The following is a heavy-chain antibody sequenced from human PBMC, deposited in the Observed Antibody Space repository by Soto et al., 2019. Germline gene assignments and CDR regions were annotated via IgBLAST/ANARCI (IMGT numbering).Heavy chain of an antibody. J-gene: IGHJ6*02. V-gene: IGHV4-30-4*01. Sequence: QVQLQESGPGLVKPSQTLSLTCTVSGGSISSGDYYWGWIRQPPGKGLEWIGYIYYSGSTYYNPSLKSRVTISVDTSKNQFSLKLSSVTAADTAVYYCARYIVVVPAAIGRYYYYGMDVWGQGTTVTVSS. CDR2: IYYSGST. D-gene: IGHD2-2*02. CDR3: ARYIVVVPAAIGRYYYYGMDV. CDR1: GGSISSGDYY.